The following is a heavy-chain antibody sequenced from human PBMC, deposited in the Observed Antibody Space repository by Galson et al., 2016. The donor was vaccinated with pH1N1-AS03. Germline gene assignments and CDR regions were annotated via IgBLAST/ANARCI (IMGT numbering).Heavy chain of an antibody. CDR2: INTDGGGT. V-gene: IGHV1-2*02. Sequence: SVKVSCKASGYAFTDYYMHLLRQAPGQGLEWMAWINTDGGGTDYAQKFQGRVTMTRDASISTTYMELSSLRSDDTAVYYCVRGSPHSSSTNYAFEFWGRGTMVTVSS. J-gene: IGHJ3*01. D-gene: IGHD6-13*01. CDR3: VRGSPHSSSTNYAFEF. CDR1: GYAFTDYY.